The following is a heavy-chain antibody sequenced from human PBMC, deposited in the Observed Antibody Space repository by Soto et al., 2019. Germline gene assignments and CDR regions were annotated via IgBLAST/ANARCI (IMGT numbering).Heavy chain of an antibody. J-gene: IGHJ5*02. CDR1: GYTFTSYA. V-gene: IGHV1-3*01. Sequence: SSVQVSCKASGYTFTSYAIHSVRQAPVQRLEWMGWINAGNGNTKYSQKFQGRVTITRDTSASTAYMELSSLRSEDTAVYYCARESSPPNWFDPWGQGTLVTVSS. CDR3: ARESSPPNWFDP. CDR2: INAGNGNT.